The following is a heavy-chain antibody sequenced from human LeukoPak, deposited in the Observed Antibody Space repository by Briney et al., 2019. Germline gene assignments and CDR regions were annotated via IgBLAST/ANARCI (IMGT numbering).Heavy chain of an antibody. CDR3: ATTGLLGDIP. V-gene: IGHV3-11*01. CDR2: ISKNGKTI. J-gene: IGHJ5*02. Sequence: GGSLRLSCAASGFTFSDYYMSWIRQAPGKGLGWLSYISKNGKTIYYADSVKGRFTISRDNARKSVYLQMNSLRAEDTAVYYCATTGLLGDIPWGQGTLVTVSS. D-gene: IGHD2-21*01. CDR1: GFTFSDYY.